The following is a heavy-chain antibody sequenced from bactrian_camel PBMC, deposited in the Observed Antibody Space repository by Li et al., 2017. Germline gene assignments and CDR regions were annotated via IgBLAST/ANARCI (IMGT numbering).Heavy chain of an antibody. D-gene: IGHD4*01. J-gene: IGHJ6*01. V-gene: IGHV3S28*01. CDR3: AADGGVSDYVPRPFAY. CDR1: GFTFSGYY. Sequence: QLVESGGGLVQPGGSLRLSCAASGFTFSGYYMTWVRQAPGKGLEWVSTISSDGVATYYVDSVKGRFTISKDNAKNTLYLQMNSLKPGDTAVYYCAADGGVSDYVPRPFAYWGQGTQVTVS. CDR2: ISSDGVAT.